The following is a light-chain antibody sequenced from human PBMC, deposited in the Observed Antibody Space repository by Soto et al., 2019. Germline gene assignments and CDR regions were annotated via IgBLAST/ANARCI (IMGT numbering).Light chain of an antibody. CDR1: QSVSSN. CDR2: GAS. Sequence: EIVMTQSPATLSVSPGERATISCRASQSVSSNLAWYQQKPGQSPRLLIYGASTRATGIPARFIGSGSGTEVTLTISRLQSEDFSFYYWQQYNNWPPTITFGQGTRLEIK. V-gene: IGKV3-15*01. CDR3: QQYNNWPPTIT. J-gene: IGKJ5*01.